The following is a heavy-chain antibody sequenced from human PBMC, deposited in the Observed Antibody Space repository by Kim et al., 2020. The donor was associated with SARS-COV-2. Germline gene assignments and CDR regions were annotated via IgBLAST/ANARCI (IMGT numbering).Heavy chain of an antibody. V-gene: IGHV3-13*01. D-gene: IGHD3-3*01. Sequence: GGSLRLSCAASGFTFSRYDMHWVRQATGKGLEWVSAFGTVGDTYYSDSVKGRFTIFREDAKNTLYLQMNNLRAGDTAVCYCAREVMAANFFDAAEMWGQETMVSVSS. CDR1: GFTFSRYD. J-gene: IGHJ3*02. CDR2: FGTVGDT. CDR3: AREVMAANFFDAAEM.